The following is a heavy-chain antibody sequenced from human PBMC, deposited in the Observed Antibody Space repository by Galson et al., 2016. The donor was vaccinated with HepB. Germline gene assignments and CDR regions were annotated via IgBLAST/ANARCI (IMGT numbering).Heavy chain of an antibody. D-gene: IGHD2-21*01. J-gene: IGHJ5*02. Sequence: SVKVSCKASGYRFQSYGISWVRQAPGQGLEWMGRINPSKGNTDYAQKFAGRVTMTIDTSTSTVYMDLGSLTSDDTAVYYCARAGGGFCDGERCYNWFDPWGQGTLVSVSS. CDR1: GYRFQSYG. CDR2: INPSKGNT. CDR3: ARAGGGFCDGERCYNWFDP. V-gene: IGHV1-18*01.